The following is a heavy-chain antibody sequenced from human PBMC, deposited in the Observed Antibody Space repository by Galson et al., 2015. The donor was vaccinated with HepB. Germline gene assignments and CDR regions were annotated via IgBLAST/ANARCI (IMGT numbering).Heavy chain of an antibody. CDR3: AKDGRLRHWFREFDP. D-gene: IGHD3-10*01. CDR1: GFTFSSYA. Sequence: SLRLSCAASGFTFSSYAMSWVRQAPGKGLEWVSAISGSGGSTYYADSVKGRFTISRDNSKNTLYLQMNSLRAEDTAVYYCAKDGRLRHWFREFDPWGQGTLVTVSS. V-gene: IGHV3-23*01. CDR2: ISGSGGST. J-gene: IGHJ5*02.